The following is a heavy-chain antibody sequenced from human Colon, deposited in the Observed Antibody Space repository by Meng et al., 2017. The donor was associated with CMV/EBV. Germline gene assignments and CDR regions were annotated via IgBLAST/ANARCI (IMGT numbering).Heavy chain of an antibody. CDR3: ARLRAGRIVVVPAAIKGEYYYYGMDV. J-gene: IGHJ6*02. D-gene: IGHD2-2*02. CDR2: INHSGST. CDR1: GGSFSGYY. Sequence: SETLSLTCAVYGGSFSGYYWSWIRQPPGKGLEWIGEINHSGSTNYNPSLKSRVTISVDTSKNQFSLKLSSVTAADTAVYYCARLRAGRIVVVPAAIKGEYYYYGMDVWSQGTTVTVSS. V-gene: IGHV4-34*01.